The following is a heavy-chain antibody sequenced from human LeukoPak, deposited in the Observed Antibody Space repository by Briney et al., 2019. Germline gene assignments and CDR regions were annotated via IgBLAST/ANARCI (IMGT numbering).Heavy chain of an antibody. D-gene: IGHD3-3*01. Sequence: SETLSLTCAVYGGSFSGYYWSWIRQPPGKGLEWIGEINHSGSTNYNPSLKSRVTISVDTSKNQFSLKLSSVTATDTAVYYCARGLSGVPDDYWGQGTLVTVSS. V-gene: IGHV4-34*01. CDR1: GGSFSGYY. CDR2: INHSGST. J-gene: IGHJ4*02. CDR3: ARGLSGVPDDY.